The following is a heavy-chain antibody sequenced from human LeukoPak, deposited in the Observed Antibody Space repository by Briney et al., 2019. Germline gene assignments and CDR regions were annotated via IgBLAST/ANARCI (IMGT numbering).Heavy chain of an antibody. D-gene: IGHD3-22*01. J-gene: IGHJ4*02. V-gene: IGHV2-70*04. CDR1: GFSLRTRGMR. CDR3: ARQYYYDSSGYYYFDY. CDR2: IDWDDDK. Sequence: SGPTLVNPTQTLTLTCTFSGFSLRTRGMRVSWIRQPPGKALEWLSRIDWDDDKFYSTSLKTRLTISKDTSKNQVVLTMTNMDPVDTATYYCARQYYYDSSGYYYFDYWGQGTLVTVSS.